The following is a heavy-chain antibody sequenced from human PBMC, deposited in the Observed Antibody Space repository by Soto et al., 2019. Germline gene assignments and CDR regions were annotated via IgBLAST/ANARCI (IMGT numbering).Heavy chain of an antibody. CDR3: ARDMQLWRLDY. J-gene: IGHJ4*02. CDR1: GGSISSSY. V-gene: IGHV3-21*01. CDR2: ISSLSTNT. D-gene: IGHD5-18*01. Sequence: ETLSLTCTVSGGSISSSYWSWIRQPPGKGLEWVSSISSLSTNTYYGDSVKGRFTISRDNAKNSLYLQMNSLRAEDTAVYYCARDMQLWRLDYWGQGTQVTVSS.